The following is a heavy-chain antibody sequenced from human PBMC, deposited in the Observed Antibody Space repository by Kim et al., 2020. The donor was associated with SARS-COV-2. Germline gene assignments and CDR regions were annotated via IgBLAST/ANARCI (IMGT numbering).Heavy chain of an antibody. J-gene: IGHJ3*02. D-gene: IGHD2-2*01. CDR3: AKDMAEYQLLCWGAFDI. V-gene: IGHV3-30*02. Sequence: VKGRFTISRDNSKNTRYLQMNSLRAEDTAVYYCAKDMAEYQLLCWGAFDIWGQGTMVTVSS.